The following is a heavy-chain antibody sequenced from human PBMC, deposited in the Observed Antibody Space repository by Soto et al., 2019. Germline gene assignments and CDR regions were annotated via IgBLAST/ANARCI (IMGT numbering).Heavy chain of an antibody. CDR2: IIPIFGTA. J-gene: IGHJ5*02. CDR1: GGTFSSYA. Sequence: QVQLVQSGAEVKKPGSSVKVSCKASGGTFSSYAISWVRQAPGQGLEWMGGIIPIFGTANYAQKFQGRVTITAXDXTRXAYMELSSLRSEDTAVYYCARSEGLVTRPYNWFDPGGQGTLVTVSS. V-gene: IGHV1-69*12. CDR3: ARSEGLVTRPYNWFDP. D-gene: IGHD6-19*01.